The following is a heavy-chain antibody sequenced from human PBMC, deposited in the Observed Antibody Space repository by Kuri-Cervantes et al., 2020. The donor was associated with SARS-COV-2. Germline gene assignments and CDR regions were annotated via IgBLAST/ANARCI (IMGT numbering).Heavy chain of an antibody. D-gene: IGHD3-22*01. CDR2: IHYSGSP. Sequence: GSLRLSCTVSGGTISSYYWSWIRQPPGKGLEWIGCIHYSGSPNYNPSLKSRVTISLDTSKNQFSPKLSSVTAADTAVYYCARGYDSSGYYYDYWGQGTLVTVSS. J-gene: IGHJ4*02. CDR1: GGTISSYY. CDR3: ARGYDSSGYYYDY. V-gene: IGHV4-59*01.